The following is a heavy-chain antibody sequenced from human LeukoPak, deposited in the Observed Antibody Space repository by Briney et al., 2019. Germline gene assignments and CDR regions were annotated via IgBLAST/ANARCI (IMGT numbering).Heavy chain of an antibody. CDR1: GFPFSSYA. D-gene: IGHD2-15*01. V-gene: IGHV3-64D*09. Sequence: TGGSLRLSCSASGFPFSSYAMHWVRQAPGKGLEYVSAISDSGGSTYCADSVKGRFTISRDNSKNTLYLQMSSLRAEDTAVYFCVRGYSFGPYGMDVWGQGTTVTVSS. J-gene: IGHJ6*02. CDR3: VRGYSFGPYGMDV. CDR2: ISDSGGST.